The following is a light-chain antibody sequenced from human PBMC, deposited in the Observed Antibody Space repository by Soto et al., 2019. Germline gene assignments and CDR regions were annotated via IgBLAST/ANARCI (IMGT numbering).Light chain of an antibody. CDR2: AAS. J-gene: IGKJ4*01. CDR1: QGISSY. V-gene: IGKV1-8*01. CDR3: QQYYSYPRVT. Sequence: AIRMTQSPSSFSASTGDRVTITCRASQGISSYLAWYQQKPGKAPKLLIYAASTLQSGVPSRFSCSGSGTDFTLTISCLQSEDFATYYCQQYYSYPRVTFGGWTKVEIK.